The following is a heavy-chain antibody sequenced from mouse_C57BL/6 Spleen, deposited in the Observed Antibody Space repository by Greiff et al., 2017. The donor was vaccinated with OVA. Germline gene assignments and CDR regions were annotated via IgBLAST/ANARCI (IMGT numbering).Heavy chain of an antibody. CDR2: INPGSGGT. CDR3: ARALYGSTWYFDV. J-gene: IGHJ1*03. CDR1: GYAFTNYL. V-gene: IGHV1-54*01. Sequence: VQLQQSGAELVRPGTSVKVSCKASGYAFTNYLIEWVKQRPGQGLEWIGVINPGSGGTNYNEKFKGKATLPADKSSSTAYMQLSSLTSEDSAVYFCARALYGSTWYFDVWGTGTTVTVSS. D-gene: IGHD1-1*01.